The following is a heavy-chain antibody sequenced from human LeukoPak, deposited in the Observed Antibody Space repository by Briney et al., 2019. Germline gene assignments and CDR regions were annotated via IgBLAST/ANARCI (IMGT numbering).Heavy chain of an antibody. J-gene: IGHJ4*02. CDR2: IYTSGST. D-gene: IGHD5-12*01. CDR1: GGSISSYY. V-gene: IGHV4-4*07. CDR3: ARRNGQDIVATFRRRYYFDY. Sequence: SETLSLTCTVSGGSISSYYWSWIRQPAGKGREWIGRIYTSGSTNYNPSLKSRVTISVDTSKNQFSLKLSSVTAADTAVYYCARRNGQDIVATFRRRYYFDYWGQGTLVTVSS.